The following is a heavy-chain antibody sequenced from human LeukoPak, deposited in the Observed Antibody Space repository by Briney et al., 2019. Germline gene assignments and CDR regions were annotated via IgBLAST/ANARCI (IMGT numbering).Heavy chain of an antibody. CDR1: GGSISSYY. D-gene: IGHD2-15*01. V-gene: IGHV4-4*09. CDR2: IYTSGST. J-gene: IGHJ5*02. Sequence: PSETLSLTCTVSGGSISSYYWSWIRQPPGKGLEWIGYIYTSGSTNYNPSLKSRVTISVDTSKNQFSLKLSSVTAPDTAVYYCARRGASYCSGGSCYSSWFDPWGQGTLVTVSS. CDR3: ARRGASYCSGGSCYSSWFDP.